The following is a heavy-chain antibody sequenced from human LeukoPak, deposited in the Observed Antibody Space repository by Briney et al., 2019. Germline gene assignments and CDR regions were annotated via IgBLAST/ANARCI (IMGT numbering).Heavy chain of an antibody. V-gene: IGHV3-30*04. J-gene: IGHJ6*03. CDR2: ISYDGSNK. Sequence: GGSLRLSCAASGFIFSSYAMHWVRRAPGKGLEWVALISYDGSNKYYADSVKGRFTISRDNSKNTLYLQMNSLRAEDTAVYYCAKGAGAWNGKNYYYYYMDVWGKGTTVTISS. D-gene: IGHD1-1*01. CDR3: AKGAGAWNGKNYYYYYMDV. CDR1: GFIFSSYA.